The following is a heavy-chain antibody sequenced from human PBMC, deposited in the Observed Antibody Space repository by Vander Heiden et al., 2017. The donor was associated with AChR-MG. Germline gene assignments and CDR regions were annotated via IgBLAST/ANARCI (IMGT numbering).Heavy chain of an antibody. CDR3: ARQSHYDFWSGYSYAFDI. J-gene: IGHJ3*02. D-gene: IGHD3-3*01. CDR2: IKQDGSEK. CDR1: GFTFSSYW. V-gene: IGHV3-7*01. Sequence: EVQLVESGGGLVQPGGSLRLSCAASGFTFSSYWMSWVRQAPGKVLGWVANIKQDGSEKYYVDSVKGRFTISRDNAKNSLYLQMNSLRAEDTAVYYCARQSHYDFWSGYSYAFDIWGQGTMVTVSS.